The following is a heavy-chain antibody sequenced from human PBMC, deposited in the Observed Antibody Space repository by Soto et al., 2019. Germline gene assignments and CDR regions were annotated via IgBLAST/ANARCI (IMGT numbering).Heavy chain of an antibody. D-gene: IGHD3-9*01. Sequence: SETLSLTCTVSDDFISSYYWNWIRQPAGKGLECIWRVSTSGATNYNPSLESRVTMSVYTSKKKFSLKLTSVTAEDTAVYFCAGADYEILTGCYAMDVWAQGTTVTVSS. V-gene: IGHV4-4*07. CDR1: DDFISSYY. CDR2: VSTSGAT. CDR3: AGADYEILTGCYAMDV. J-gene: IGHJ6*02.